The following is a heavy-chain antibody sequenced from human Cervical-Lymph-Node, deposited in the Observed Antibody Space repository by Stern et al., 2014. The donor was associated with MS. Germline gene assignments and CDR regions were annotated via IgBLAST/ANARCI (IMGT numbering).Heavy chain of an antibody. D-gene: IGHD1-26*01. Sequence: QVQLVQSGAEVKKPGASVKGSCKASGYTFTSYYMHWVRQAPGQGLEWMGIINPSGGSTSYAQKFQGRVTMTRDTSTSTVYMELSSLRSEDTAVYYCAREVSSGSYQGWFDPWGQGTLVTVSS. J-gene: IGHJ5*02. CDR3: AREVSSGSYQGWFDP. V-gene: IGHV1-46*01. CDR1: GYTFTSYY. CDR2: INPSGGST.